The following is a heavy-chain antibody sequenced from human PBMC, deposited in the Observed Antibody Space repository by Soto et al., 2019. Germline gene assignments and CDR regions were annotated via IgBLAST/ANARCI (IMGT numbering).Heavy chain of an antibody. CDR1: GGSFSGYY. D-gene: IGHD2-2*01. Sequence: SETLSLTCAVYGGSFSGYYWSWIRQPPGKGLEWIGEINHSGSSNYNPSLKSRVTISVDTSKNQFSLMLSSVTAADTAVYYCPAMPYYWGQGTLVTVSS. CDR2: INHSGSS. CDR3: PAMPYY. V-gene: IGHV4-34*01. J-gene: IGHJ4*02.